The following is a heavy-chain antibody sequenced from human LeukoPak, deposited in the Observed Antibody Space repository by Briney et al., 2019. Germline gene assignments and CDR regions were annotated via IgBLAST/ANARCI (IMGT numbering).Heavy chain of an antibody. CDR1: GYTFTSYG. Sequence: ASVKVSCKASGYTFTSYGISWVRQAPGQGLEWMGWISAYNGNTNYGQKLQGRVTMTTDTSTSTAYMELRSLRSDDTAVYYCARDVPSFYYYDALDYWGQGTLVTVSS. J-gene: IGHJ4*02. CDR3: ARDVPSFYYYDALDY. D-gene: IGHD3-22*01. V-gene: IGHV1-18*01. CDR2: ISAYNGNT.